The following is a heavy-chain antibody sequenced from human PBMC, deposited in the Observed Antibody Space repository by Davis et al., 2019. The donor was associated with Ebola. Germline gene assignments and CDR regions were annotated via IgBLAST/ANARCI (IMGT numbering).Heavy chain of an antibody. CDR3: ARDRGAYGDY. J-gene: IGHJ4*02. CDR1: GFTFSSYA. Sequence: PGGSLRLSCEASGFTFSSYAMSWVRQAPGKGLEWVAVIWYDGSNKYYADSVKGRFTISRDNSKNTLYLQMNSLRAEDTAVYYCARDRGAYGDYWGQATLVTVSS. D-gene: IGHD1-26*01. CDR2: IWYDGSNK. V-gene: IGHV3-33*08.